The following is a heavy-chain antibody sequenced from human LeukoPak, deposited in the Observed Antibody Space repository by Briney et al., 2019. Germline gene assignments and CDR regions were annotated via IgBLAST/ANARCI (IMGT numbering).Heavy chain of an antibody. D-gene: IGHD3-22*01. J-gene: IGHJ4*02. CDR2: ISGGGGST. V-gene: IGHV3-23*01. Sequence: GGSLRLSCAASGFTFSSYAMSWVRQAPGKGLEWGSAISGGGGSTYYADSVKGRFTISRDNSKNTLYLQMNSLRAEDTAVYYCAKDRRITMIVVGILDYWGQGTLVTVSS. CDR1: GFTFSSYA. CDR3: AKDRRITMIVVGILDY.